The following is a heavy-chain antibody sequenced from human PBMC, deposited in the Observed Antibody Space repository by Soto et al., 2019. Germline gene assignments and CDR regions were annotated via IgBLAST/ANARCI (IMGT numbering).Heavy chain of an antibody. CDR3: ARMGDIVVVTAGWFDP. D-gene: IGHD2-21*02. J-gene: IGHJ5*02. CDR2: IGAYNGNT. Sequence: ASVKVSCKASGYTFTSYGISWVRRAPGQGLEWMGWIGAYNGNTNYAQKLQGRVTMTTDTSTSTAYMELRSLRSDDTAVYYCARMGDIVVVTAGWFDPWGQGTLVTVSS. CDR1: GYTFTSYG. V-gene: IGHV1-18*01.